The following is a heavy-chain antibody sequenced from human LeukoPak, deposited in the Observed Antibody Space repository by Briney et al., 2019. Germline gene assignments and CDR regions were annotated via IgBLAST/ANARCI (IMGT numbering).Heavy chain of an antibody. J-gene: IGHJ4*02. Sequence: PGGSLRLSCAASVFSLESYGMSWVPQVPGKGLEWVSYINWNGGTTDYADSVKGRFTISRDNGISSLYLQMNSLRAEDTALYYCARDYGSGSYYNGIDYWGQGTLVSVSS. CDR2: INWNGGTT. CDR3: ARDYGSGSYYNGIDY. CDR1: VFSLESYG. D-gene: IGHD3-10*01. V-gene: IGHV3-20*04.